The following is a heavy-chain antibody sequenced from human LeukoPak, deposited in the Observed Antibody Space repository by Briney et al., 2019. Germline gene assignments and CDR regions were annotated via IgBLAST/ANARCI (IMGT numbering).Heavy chain of an antibody. CDR1: GFTFTTYA. D-gene: IGHD1-26*01. V-gene: IGHV3-23*01. CDR3: RWEPKY. Sequence: GGSLRLSCAASGFTFTTYAMSWVRQAPGKGLEWVSTISASGVSTFYADSVKGRFTISRDNSKNTLYLQMNSLRAEDTAVYYCRWEPKYWGQGTLVTVSS. CDR2: ISASGVST. J-gene: IGHJ4*02.